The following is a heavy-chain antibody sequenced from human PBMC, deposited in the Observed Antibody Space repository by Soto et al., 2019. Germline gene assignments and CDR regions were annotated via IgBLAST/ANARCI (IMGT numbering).Heavy chain of an antibody. D-gene: IGHD3-22*01. J-gene: IGHJ6*02. CDR1: GFTFSSYA. Sequence: PGGSLRLSCAASGFTFSSYAMHWVRQAPGKGLEWVAVISYDGSNKYYADSVKGRFTISRDNSKNTLYLQMNSLRAEDTAVYYCARDRYYYDSSGYDRSVGVLYGMDVWGQGTTVTVSS. V-gene: IGHV3-30-3*01. CDR3: ARDRYYYDSSGYDRSVGVLYGMDV. CDR2: ISYDGSNK.